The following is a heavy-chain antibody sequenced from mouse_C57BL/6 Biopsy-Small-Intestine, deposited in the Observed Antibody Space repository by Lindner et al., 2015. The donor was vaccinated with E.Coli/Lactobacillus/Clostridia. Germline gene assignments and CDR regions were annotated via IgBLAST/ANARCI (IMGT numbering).Heavy chain of an antibody. D-gene: IGHD2-5*01. CDR3: ARSLSHYSNFYFDY. V-gene: IGHV7-3*01. J-gene: IGHJ2*01. Sequence: VQLQESGGGLVQPGGSLSLSCAASGFTFTDYYMNWVRQPPGKALEWLGFIRNKANGYTTQYSASVKGRFTISRDNSQSILYLQMNALRAEDSATYYCARSLSHYSNFYFDYWGQGTALTVSS. CDR1: GFTFTDYY. CDR2: IRNKANGYTT.